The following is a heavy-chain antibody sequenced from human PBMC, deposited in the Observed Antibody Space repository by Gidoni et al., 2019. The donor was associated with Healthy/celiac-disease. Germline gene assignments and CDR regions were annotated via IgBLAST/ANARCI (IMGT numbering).Heavy chain of an antibody. D-gene: IGHD4-17*01. CDR3: AHRPPTVTRIGGDAFDI. V-gene: IGHV2-5*02. Sequence: QITLKESGPTLVKPTQTLTLTCTFSGFSLSTSGVGVGWIRQPPGKALEWLALIYWDDDKRYSPSLKSRLTITKDTSKNQVVLTMTNMDPVDTATYYCAHRPPTVTRIGGDAFDIWGQGTMVTVSS. CDR1: GFSLSTSGVG. CDR2: IYWDDDK. J-gene: IGHJ3*02.